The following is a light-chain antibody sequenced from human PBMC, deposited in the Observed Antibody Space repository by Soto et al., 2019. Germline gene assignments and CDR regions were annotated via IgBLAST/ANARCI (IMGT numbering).Light chain of an antibody. V-gene: IGKV1-9*01. CDR1: QDISSY. J-gene: IGKJ4*01. Sequence: PLTQSPSSLSASVGDRVTITCRASQDISSYLAWYQQKPGKAPNLLIYAASTLQSGVPSRFSGSGSGTDFSLTISSLQPEDFAAYYCQQLLSYPLTFGGGTKVEIK. CDR2: AAS. CDR3: QQLLSYPLT.